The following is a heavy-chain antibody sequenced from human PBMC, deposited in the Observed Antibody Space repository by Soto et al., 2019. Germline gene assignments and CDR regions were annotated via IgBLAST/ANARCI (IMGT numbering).Heavy chain of an antibody. CDR3: ASVPGAFVGVMRD. Sequence: VQMVESGGGVVQPGGSLRLSCAGSGFAFSRFGMHWARQAPGKGLEWVACITFNGSKEYYVDSVKGRFAISRNNDMNTLYLQMSSLGPEDTGVYYCASVPGAFVGVMRDWGRGSLVIVSS. V-gene: IGHV3-30*03. D-gene: IGHD3-16*01. CDR1: GFAFSRFG. J-gene: IGHJ4*02. CDR2: ITFNGSKE.